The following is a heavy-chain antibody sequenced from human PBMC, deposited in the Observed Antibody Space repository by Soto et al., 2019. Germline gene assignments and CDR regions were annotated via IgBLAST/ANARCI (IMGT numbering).Heavy chain of an antibody. D-gene: IGHD2-15*01. CDR1: GGSFSGYY. V-gene: IGHV4-34*01. CDR2: INHSGST. Sequence: SETLSLTCAVYGGSFSGYYWSWIRQPPGKGLEWIGEINHSGSTNYNPSLKSRVTISLDTSKNQFSLTLTSVTAADTSVYYCAGRYCSGGRCYRPWGQGTLVTVSS. J-gene: IGHJ4*02. CDR3: AGRYCSGGRCYRP.